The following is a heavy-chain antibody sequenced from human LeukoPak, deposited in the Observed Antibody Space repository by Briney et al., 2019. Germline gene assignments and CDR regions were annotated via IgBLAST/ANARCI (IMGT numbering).Heavy chain of an antibody. CDR2: ISSNVGGT. CDR3: ATLTMIVVARENAFGI. CDR1: GFTFSSSA. D-gene: IGHD3-22*01. J-gene: IGHJ3*02. Sequence: GGSLRLSCAASGFTFSSSAMHWVRQAPGKGLEYVSSISSNVGGTYYANSVKGRFTIPRDNSKNTLYLQMGSLRAEDMAVYYCATLTMIVVARENAFGIWGQGTMVTVSS. V-gene: IGHV3-64*01.